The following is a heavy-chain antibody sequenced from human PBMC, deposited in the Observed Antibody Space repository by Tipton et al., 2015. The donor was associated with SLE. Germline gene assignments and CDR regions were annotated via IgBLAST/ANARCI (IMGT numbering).Heavy chain of an antibody. CDR2: ISTRGNTM. D-gene: IGHD2-15*01. CDR1: GFTFSDYY. V-gene: IGHV3-11*04. Sequence: SLRLSCVASGFTFSDYYMCWIRQAPGKGLEWVSYISTRGNTMYYADSVKGRFTVSRDNARNSLYLQMNSLRVEDTAVYYCARVDVVVVDTWGQGTLVSVSS. CDR3: ARVDVVVVDT. J-gene: IGHJ5*02.